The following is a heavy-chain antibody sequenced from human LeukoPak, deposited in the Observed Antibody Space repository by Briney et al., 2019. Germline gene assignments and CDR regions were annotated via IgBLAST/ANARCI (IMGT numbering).Heavy chain of an antibody. CDR1: GGSISSSRYY. V-gene: IGHV4-39*07. J-gene: IGHJ4*02. CDR2: IYYSGST. D-gene: IGHD3-10*01. CDR3: ARAGGIWFGELWN. Sequence: PSETLSLTCTVSGGSISSSRYYWGWIRQPPGKGLEWIGSIYYSGSTYYNPSLKSRVTISEDTSKNQFSLKLSSVTAADTAVYYCARAGGIWFGELWNWGQGTLVTVSS.